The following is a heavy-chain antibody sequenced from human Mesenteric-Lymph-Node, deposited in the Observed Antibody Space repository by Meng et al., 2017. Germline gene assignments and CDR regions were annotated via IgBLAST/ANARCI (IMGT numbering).Heavy chain of an antibody. Sequence: SVKVSCKASGGTFSSYAISWVRQAPGQGLEWMGGIIPIFGTANYAQKFQGRVTVTADKSTSTAYMELSSLRSEDTAVYYCARVPPSMEFDYWGQGTVVTVSS. D-gene: IGHD1-1*01. CDR2: IIPIFGTA. CDR3: ARVPPSMEFDY. CDR1: GGTFSSYA. V-gene: IGHV1-69*06. J-gene: IGHJ4*02.